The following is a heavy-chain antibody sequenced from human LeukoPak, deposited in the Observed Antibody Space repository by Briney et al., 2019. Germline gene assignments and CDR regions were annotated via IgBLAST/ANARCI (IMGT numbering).Heavy chain of an antibody. V-gene: IGHV4-34*01. CDR3: ARWSIAARPSFDY. Sequence: SETLSLTCADYGGSFSGYYWSWIRQPPGKGLEWIGEINHSGSTNYNPSLKSRVTISVDTSKNQFSLELSSVTAADTAVYYCARWSIAARPSFDYWGQGTLVTVSS. J-gene: IGHJ4*02. CDR2: INHSGST. CDR1: GGSFSGYY. D-gene: IGHD6-6*01.